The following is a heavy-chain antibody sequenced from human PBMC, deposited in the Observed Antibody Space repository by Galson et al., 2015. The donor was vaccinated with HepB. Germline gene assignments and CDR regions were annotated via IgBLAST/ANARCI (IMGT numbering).Heavy chain of an antibody. V-gene: IGHV4-61*01. D-gene: IGHD3-3*01. CDR1: GVSVSSGSYD. CDR3: ARGVAGYYEAFDI. CDR2: IDYSGST. Sequence: SETLSLTCTISGVSVSSGSYDWSWIRQPPAKGLEWIGYIDYSGSTKYNPSLESRVTMSGDTSKNQFSLKVTSVTAADTAVYFCARGVAGYYEAFDIWGQGTMVTVSS. J-gene: IGHJ3*02.